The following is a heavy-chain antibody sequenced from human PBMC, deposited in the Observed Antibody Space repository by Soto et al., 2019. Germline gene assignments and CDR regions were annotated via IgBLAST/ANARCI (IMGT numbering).Heavy chain of an antibody. D-gene: IGHD1-26*01. J-gene: IGHJ6*02. V-gene: IGHV3-30-3*01. CDR1: GFTFSSYA. Sequence: PGGSLRLSCAASGFTFSSYAMHWVRQAPGKGLEWVAVISYDGSNKYYADSVKGRFTISRDNSKNTLYLQMNSLRAEDTAVYYCARDARSVGATGYYYYYYGMDVWGQGTTVTVSS. CDR2: ISYDGSNK. CDR3: ARDARSVGATGYYYYYYGMDV.